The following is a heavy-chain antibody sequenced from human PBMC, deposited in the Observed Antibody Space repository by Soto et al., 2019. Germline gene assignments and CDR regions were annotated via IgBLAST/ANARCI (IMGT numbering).Heavy chain of an antibody. CDR3: ARDKITGLFDY. CDR2: ISHSGST. D-gene: IGHD2-8*02. CDR1: GGSISSYY. V-gene: IGHV4-34*01. J-gene: IGHJ4*02. Sequence: PSETLSLTCTVSGGSISSYYWTWIRQPPGTGLEWIGEISHSGSTNYNPSLKSRVTISVDTSKNQFSLKLTSVTAADTAVYYCARDKITGLFDYWGQGTLVTVS.